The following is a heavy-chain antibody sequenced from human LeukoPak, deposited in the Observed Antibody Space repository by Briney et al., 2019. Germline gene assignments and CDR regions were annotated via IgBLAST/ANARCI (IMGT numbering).Heavy chain of an antibody. CDR3: ARIWFGEFLYSMDV. Sequence: ASVKVSCKASGYTFTGYDMHWVRQAPGQGLEWIGWINPNSGSTNYAQKFQGRVTMTTDTSISTAYMELRRLRSDDTAVYYWARIWFGEFLYSMDVWGKGTTVTVSS. D-gene: IGHD3-10*01. V-gene: IGHV1-2*02. CDR2: INPNSGST. CDR1: GYTFTGYD. J-gene: IGHJ6*03.